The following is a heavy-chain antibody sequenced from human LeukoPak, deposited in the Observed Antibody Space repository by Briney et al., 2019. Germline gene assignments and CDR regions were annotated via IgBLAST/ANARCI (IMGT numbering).Heavy chain of an antibody. V-gene: IGHV3-74*01. Sequence: QSGGSLRLSCAASGFTFSSYWMHWVRQAPGKGLVWVSRINSDGSSTSYGDSMKGRFTISRDNAKNTLYLQMNSLRAEDTAVYYCARTGAAVTLGYHYYYMDVWGKGTTVTVSS. J-gene: IGHJ6*03. CDR3: ARTGAAVTLGYHYYYMDV. D-gene: IGHD4-17*01. CDR2: INSDGSST. CDR1: GFTFSSYW.